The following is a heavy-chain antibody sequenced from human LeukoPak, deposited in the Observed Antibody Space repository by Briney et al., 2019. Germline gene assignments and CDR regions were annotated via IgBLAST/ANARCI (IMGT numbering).Heavy chain of an antibody. J-gene: IGHJ4*02. Sequence: GGSLRLSCAASGFTFSNYWMSWVRQAPGKGLEWVASIDQYGRAKYYVDSVRGRFTFSRDNTKNSLHLQMNSLRAEATAVYYCARADSYGSILDYWGQGTRVIDSS. V-gene: IGHV3-7*04. CDR1: GFTFSNYW. CDR2: IDQYGRAK. CDR3: ARADSYGSILDY. D-gene: IGHD5-18*01.